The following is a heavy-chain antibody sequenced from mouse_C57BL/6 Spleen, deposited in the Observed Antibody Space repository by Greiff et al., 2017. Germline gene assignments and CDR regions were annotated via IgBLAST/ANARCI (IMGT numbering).Heavy chain of an antibody. Sequence: EVQGVESGGGLVKPGGSLKLSCAASGFPFCDYYMYWVRQTPEKRLEWVPYISNGGGSTYYPATVKGRFTISRDNAKNTLYLQMSRLKSEDTAMYYCARRVYYGNYDYAKDYWGQGSSVPVSS. CDR1: GFPFCDYY. CDR3: ARRVYYGNYDYAKDY. V-gene: IGHV5-12*01. D-gene: IGHD2-1*01. J-gene: IGHJ4*01. CDR2: ISNGGGST.